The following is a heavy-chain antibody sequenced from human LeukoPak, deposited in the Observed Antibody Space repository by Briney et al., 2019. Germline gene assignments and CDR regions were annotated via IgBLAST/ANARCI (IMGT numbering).Heavy chain of an antibody. CDR3: AKDTAVAGVLDY. J-gene: IGHJ4*02. CDR2: IHVTADST. CDR1: GLTFSTYA. Sequence: PGGSLRLSCAASGLTFSTYAMTWVRQAPGKGLEWVSTIHVTADSTYYADSVRGRFTISRDNAKNSLYLQMNSLRAEDTALYYCAKDTAVAGVLDYWGQGTLVTVSS. D-gene: IGHD6-19*01. V-gene: IGHV3-23*01.